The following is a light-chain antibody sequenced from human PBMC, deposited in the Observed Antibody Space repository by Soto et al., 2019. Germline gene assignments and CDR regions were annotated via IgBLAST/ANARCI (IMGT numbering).Light chain of an antibody. CDR1: SSDVGGYNY. CDR2: EVS. Sequence: QSALTQPASVSGSPGQSITISCTGTSSDVGGYNYVSWYQQHPGKAPKLMIYEVSNRPSGVSNRFSGSKSGNTASLTSSGLQAEDEADYYCRSYTSSSTRVFGTGTQVTVL. CDR3: RSYTSSSTRV. J-gene: IGLJ1*01. V-gene: IGLV2-14*01.